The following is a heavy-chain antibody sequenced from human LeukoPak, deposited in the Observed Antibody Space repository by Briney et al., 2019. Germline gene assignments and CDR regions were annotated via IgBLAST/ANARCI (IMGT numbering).Heavy chain of an antibody. Sequence: PGGSLRLSCVASGFTITNYGMHWARQAPGKGLEWVAVISYDGSNKYYADSVKGRFTISRDNSKNTLYLQMNSLRAEDTAVYYCARDRGSFDYWGQGTLVTVSS. CDR1: GFTITNYG. CDR3: ARDRGSFDY. V-gene: IGHV3-30*19. CDR2: ISYDGSNK. J-gene: IGHJ4*02.